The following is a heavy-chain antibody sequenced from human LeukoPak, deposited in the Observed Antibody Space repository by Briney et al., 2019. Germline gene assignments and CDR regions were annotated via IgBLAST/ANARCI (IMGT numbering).Heavy chain of an antibody. Sequence: ASVKVSCKASGGTFSSYAISWVRQAPGQGLEWMGRIIPILGIANYAQKFQGRVTITADKSTSTAYMELSSLRSEDTAVYYCARNYYDSSGYIDAFDIWGQGTMVTVSS. J-gene: IGHJ3*02. V-gene: IGHV1-69*04. CDR2: IIPILGIA. CDR1: GGTFSSYA. CDR3: ARNYYDSSGYIDAFDI. D-gene: IGHD3-22*01.